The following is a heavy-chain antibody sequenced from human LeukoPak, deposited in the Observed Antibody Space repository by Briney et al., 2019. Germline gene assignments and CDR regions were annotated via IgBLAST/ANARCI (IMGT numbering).Heavy chain of an antibody. Sequence: SETLSLTCAVYGGSFSGYYWSWIRQPPGKGLEWIWEINHSGSTNYNPSLKSRVTISVDTSKNQFSLKLSSVTAADTAVYYCARDYPLYYGMDVWGQGTTVTVSS. J-gene: IGHJ6*02. CDR1: GGSFSGYY. V-gene: IGHV4-34*01. CDR2: INHSGST. CDR3: ARDYPLYYGMDV. D-gene: IGHD1-26*01.